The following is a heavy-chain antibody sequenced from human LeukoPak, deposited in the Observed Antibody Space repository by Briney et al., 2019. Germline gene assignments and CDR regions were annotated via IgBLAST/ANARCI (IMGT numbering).Heavy chain of an antibody. Sequence: SETLSLTCAVYGGSFSGYYWSWIRQPPGKGLEWIGEINHSGSTNYNPSLKSRVTISVDTSKNQFSLKLSSVTAADTAVDYCARGPHDYVWGSYRYQHAFDIWGQGTMVTVSS. J-gene: IGHJ3*02. CDR1: GGSFSGYY. CDR2: INHSGST. V-gene: IGHV4-34*01. D-gene: IGHD3-16*02. CDR3: ARGPHDYVWGSYRYQHAFDI.